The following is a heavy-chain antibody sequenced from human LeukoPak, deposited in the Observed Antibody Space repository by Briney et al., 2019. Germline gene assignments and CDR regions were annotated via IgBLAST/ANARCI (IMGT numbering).Heavy chain of an antibody. CDR3: ARDSSGYYSFDY. Sequence: GGSLRLSCAASGFTFNSYAINWVRQAPGKGLEWVSSISTNSDHIYYADSVKGRFTIYRDNAKNSLYLQMNSLRTEDTAVYYCARDSSGYYSFDYWGQGTLVTVSS. CDR1: GFTFNSYA. J-gene: IGHJ4*02. D-gene: IGHD3-22*01. V-gene: IGHV3-21*01. CDR2: ISTNSDHI.